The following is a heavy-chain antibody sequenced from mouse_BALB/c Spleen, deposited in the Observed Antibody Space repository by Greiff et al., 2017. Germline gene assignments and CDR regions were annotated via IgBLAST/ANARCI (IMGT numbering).Heavy chain of an antibody. CDR2: ISYSGST. D-gene: IGHD1-1*01. J-gene: IGHJ2*01. Sequence: EVMLVESGPGLVKPSQSLSLTCTVTGYSITSDYAWNWIRQFPGNKLEWMGYISYSGSTSYNPSLKSRISITRDTSKNQFFLQLNSVTTEDTATYYCARGQFITTVVAPFDYWGQGTTLTVSS. CDR3: ARGQFITTVVAPFDY. V-gene: IGHV3-2*02. CDR1: GYSITSDYA.